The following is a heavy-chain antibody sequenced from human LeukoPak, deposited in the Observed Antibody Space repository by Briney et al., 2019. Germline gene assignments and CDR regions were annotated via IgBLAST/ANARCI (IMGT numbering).Heavy chain of an antibody. CDR2: IKSKTDGGTT. J-gene: IGHJ1*01. CDR3: TTDHHWDYGDYHH. Sequence: PGGSLRLSCAASGFTFSSYGMHWVRQAPGKGLEWVGRIKSKTDGGTTDYAAPVKGRFTISRDDSKNTLYLQMNSLKTEDTAVYYCTTDHHWDYGDYHHWGQGTLVTVSS. CDR1: GFTFSSYG. D-gene: IGHD4-17*01. V-gene: IGHV3-15*01.